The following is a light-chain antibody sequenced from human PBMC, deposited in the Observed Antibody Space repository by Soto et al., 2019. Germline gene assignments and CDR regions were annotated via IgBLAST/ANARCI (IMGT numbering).Light chain of an antibody. CDR3: QQYGSSPPLT. CDR2: GAS. V-gene: IGKV3-20*01. J-gene: IGKJ4*01. CDR1: QSVSSSY. Sequence: EIVLTQSPGTLSLSPGERATLSCRASQSVSSSYLAWYQQKPGQAPRLLIYGASSRATGIPDRFSGSGSGTGVPRPISRLEPQDFAVYYCQQYGSSPPLTFGGGTKVEIK.